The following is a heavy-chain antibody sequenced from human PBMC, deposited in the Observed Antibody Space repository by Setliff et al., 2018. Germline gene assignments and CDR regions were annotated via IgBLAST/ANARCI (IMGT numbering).Heavy chain of an antibody. CDR1: GYPFVGYF. CDR2: IDPKSGRT. D-gene: IGHD3-16*01. CDR3: AKQGDLAFDY. Sequence: ASVKVSCKTSGYPFVGYFIYWMRQAPGQGLEWVGWIDPKSGRTKYAVKFQGRVTMTRDTSSSTIYMEVNSLTSDGTAVYFCAKQGDLAFDYWGQGTQVTVSS. J-gene: IGHJ4*02. V-gene: IGHV1-2*02.